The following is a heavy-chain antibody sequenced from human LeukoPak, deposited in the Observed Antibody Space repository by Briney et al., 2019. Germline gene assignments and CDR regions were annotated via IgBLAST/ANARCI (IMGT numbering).Heavy chain of an antibody. CDR3: ARQSSSSSNWFDP. Sequence: PSETLSLTCAVSGYSISSSSYYWGWIRQPPGKGLEWIGSIYYSGSTYYNPSLKSRVTISVDTSKNQFSLKLSSVTAADTAVYYCARQSSSSSNWFDPWGQGTLVTVSS. D-gene: IGHD6-6*01. J-gene: IGHJ5*02. V-gene: IGHV4-39*01. CDR2: IYYSGST. CDR1: GYSISSSSYY.